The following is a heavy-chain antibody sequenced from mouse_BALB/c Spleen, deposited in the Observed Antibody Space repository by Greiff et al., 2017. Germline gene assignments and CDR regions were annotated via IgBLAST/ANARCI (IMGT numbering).Heavy chain of an antibody. CDR3: ARERTGTYYAMDY. CDR1: GYSITSDYA. V-gene: IGHV3-2*02. CDR2: ISYSGST. J-gene: IGHJ4*01. D-gene: IGHD4-1*01. Sequence: VQLKESGPGLVKPSQSLSLTCTVTGYSITSDYAWNWIRQFPGNKLEWMGYISYSGSTSYNPSLKSRISITRDTSKNQFFLQLNSVTTEDTATYYCARERTGTYYAMDYWGQGTSVTVSS.